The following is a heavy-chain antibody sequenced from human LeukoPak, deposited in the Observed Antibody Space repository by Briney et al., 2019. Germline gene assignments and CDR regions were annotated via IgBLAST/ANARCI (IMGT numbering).Heavy chain of an antibody. J-gene: IGHJ4*02. D-gene: IGHD3-16*01. CDR2: IYYSGST. Sequence: SETLSLTCTVSGGSISSGGYYWSWNRQHPGKGLEWIGYIYYSGSTYYNPSLKSRVTISVDTSKNQFSLKLSSVTAADTAVYYCARVDLRLGEFNRIDYWGQGTLVTVSS. CDR1: GGSISSGGYY. V-gene: IGHV4-31*03. CDR3: ARVDLRLGEFNRIDY.